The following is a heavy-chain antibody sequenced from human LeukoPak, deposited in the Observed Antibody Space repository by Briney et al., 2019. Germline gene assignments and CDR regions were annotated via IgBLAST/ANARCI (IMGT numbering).Heavy chain of an antibody. CDR1: GFTFDDYA. CDR2: ISWNSGSI. CDR3: AKGTTYYYDSSGLWGPLDY. J-gene: IGHJ4*02. V-gene: IGHV3-9*03. Sequence: GGSLRLSCAASGFTFDDYAMHWVRQAPGKGLEWVLGISWNSGSIGYADSVKGRFTISRDNAKNSLYLQMNSLRAEDMALYYCAKGTTYYYDSSGLWGPLDYWGQGTLVTVSS. D-gene: IGHD3-22*01.